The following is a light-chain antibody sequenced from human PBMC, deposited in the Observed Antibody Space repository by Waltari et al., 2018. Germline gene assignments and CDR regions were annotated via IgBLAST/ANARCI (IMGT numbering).Light chain of an antibody. Sequence: QSALTQPRSVSGSPGQSVTISCTGTSSVVGGYTSFSWYQHHPGKAPKLMIYDVSKRPSGVPDRFSRSKSGNTASLTISGLQAEDEADYYCCSYAGSFYVFGTGTKVTVL. J-gene: IGLJ1*01. V-gene: IGLV2-11*01. CDR3: CSYAGSFYV. CDR2: DVS. CDR1: SSVVGGYTS.